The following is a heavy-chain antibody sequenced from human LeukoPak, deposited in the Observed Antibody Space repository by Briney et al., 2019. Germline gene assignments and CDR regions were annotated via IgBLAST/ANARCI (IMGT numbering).Heavy chain of an antibody. CDR3: ARGPPLYYYDSSGYYFDY. V-gene: IGHV4-39*07. CDR1: GGSISSSSYY. CDR2: IYYSGST. Sequence: PSETLSLTCTVSGGSISSSSYYWGWIRQPPGKGLEWIGSIYYSGSTYYNPSLKSRVTISVDTSKNQFSLKLSSATAADTAVYYCARGPPLYYYDSSGYYFDYWGQGTLVTVSS. J-gene: IGHJ4*02. D-gene: IGHD3-22*01.